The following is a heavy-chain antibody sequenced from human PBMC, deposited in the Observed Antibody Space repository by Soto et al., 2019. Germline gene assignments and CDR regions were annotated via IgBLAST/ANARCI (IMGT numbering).Heavy chain of an antibody. V-gene: IGHV3-30-3*01. CDR1: GFTFSRYA. J-gene: IGHJ5*02. Sequence: GGSLRLSCAASGFTFSRYAMHWVRQAPGNGLEWVAVISYDGSNKYYADSLKGRFIISRDNSKNTLFLQMMRAEDTAVYYCARGLSMVRGEHWFDPWGQGTPVTVSS. CDR3: ARGLSMVRGEHWFDP. CDR2: ISYDGSNK. D-gene: IGHD3-10*01.